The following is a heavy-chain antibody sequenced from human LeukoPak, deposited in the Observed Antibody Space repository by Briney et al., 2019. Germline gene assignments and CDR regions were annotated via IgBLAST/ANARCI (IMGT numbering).Heavy chain of an antibody. CDR3: ARAIGRSEGH. Sequence: GGSLRLSCAASGVAFSSNWMHWVRQTPGKGLVWVSRINSGGSGTSYADSVEGRFTISRDNAKNTLYLEMNSLRPEDTAVYYCARAIGRSEGHWGQGTLVTVSS. D-gene: IGHD2-15*01. V-gene: IGHV3-74*01. J-gene: IGHJ4*02. CDR2: INSGGSGT. CDR1: GVAFSSNW.